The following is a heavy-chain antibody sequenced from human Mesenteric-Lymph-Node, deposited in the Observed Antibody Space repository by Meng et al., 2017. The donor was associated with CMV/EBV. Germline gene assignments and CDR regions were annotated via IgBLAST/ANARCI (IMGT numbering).Heavy chain of an antibody. Sequence: ASVKVSCKASGYTFTSYYMHWVRQAPGQGLEWMGIINPSGGSTSYAQKFQGRVIMTRDTSTSTVYMELSSLRSEDTAVYYCARDEPSPYDFWSGYYVRGGGLCGMDVWGQGTTVTVSS. D-gene: IGHD3-3*01. CDR2: INPSGGST. J-gene: IGHJ6*02. V-gene: IGHV1-46*01. CDR1: GYTFTSYY. CDR3: ARDEPSPYDFWSGYYVRGGGLCGMDV.